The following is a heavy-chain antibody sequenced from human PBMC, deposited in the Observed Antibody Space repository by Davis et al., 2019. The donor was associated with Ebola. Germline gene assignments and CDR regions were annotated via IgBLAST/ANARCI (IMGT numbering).Heavy chain of an antibody. CDR3: TKGDCSGGRCNWDDAFDT. CDR1: GFTFSNAW. V-gene: IGHV3-15*01. J-gene: IGHJ3*02. CDR2: SKSKTSGGTA. D-gene: IGHD2-15*01. Sequence: GGSLRLPCAASGFTFSNAWMTWVRQAPGKGLEWVGRSKSKTSGGTADYAAPVKGRFTISRDASRGTFFLQMNSLKTEDTAVYYCTKGDCSGGRCNWDDAFDTWGQGTMVTVS.